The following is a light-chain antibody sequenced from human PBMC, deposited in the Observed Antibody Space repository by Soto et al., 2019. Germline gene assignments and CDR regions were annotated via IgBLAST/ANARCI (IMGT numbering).Light chain of an antibody. J-gene: IGKJ1*01. V-gene: IGKV1-39*01. CDR2: AAS. CDR3: QPSYSTPT. Sequence: DIQMTQCPSSLSASVGDSVTITCRASQSISSYLNWYQQKPGKAPKLLIYAASSLQSGVPSRFSGSGSGTDFTRTISSLQPEDFATYYCQPSYSTPTFRPRTNVEIK. CDR1: QSISSY.